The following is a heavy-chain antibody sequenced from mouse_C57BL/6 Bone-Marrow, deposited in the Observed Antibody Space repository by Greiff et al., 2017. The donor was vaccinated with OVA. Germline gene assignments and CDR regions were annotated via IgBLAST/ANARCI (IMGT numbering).Heavy chain of an antibody. D-gene: IGHD2-3*01. J-gene: IGHJ1*03. CDR3: AREDGYLRYFDV. CDR1: GYSITSGYY. V-gene: IGHV3-6*01. CDR2: ISYDGSN. Sequence: EVQLVESGPGLVKPSQSLSLTCSVTGYSITSGYYWNWIRQFPGNKLEWMGYISYDGSNNYNPSLKNRISITRDTSKNQFFLKLNSVTTEDTATYYCAREDGYLRYFDVWGTGTTVTVSS.